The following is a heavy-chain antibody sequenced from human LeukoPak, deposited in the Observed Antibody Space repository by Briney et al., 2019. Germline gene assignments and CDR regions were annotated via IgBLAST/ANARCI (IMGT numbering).Heavy chain of an antibody. J-gene: IGHJ4*02. CDR1: GGSIDSYY. CDR3: ARSGVPQR. D-gene: IGHD7-27*01. CDR2: IYYSGST. Sequence: PSETLSLTCTVSGGSIDSYYWSWIRQPPGKGLEWIGYIYYSGSTNYNPSLKSRVTISVDTPKNQFSLKLSSVTAADTAVYYCARSGVPQRWGRGTLVTVSS. V-gene: IGHV4-59*01.